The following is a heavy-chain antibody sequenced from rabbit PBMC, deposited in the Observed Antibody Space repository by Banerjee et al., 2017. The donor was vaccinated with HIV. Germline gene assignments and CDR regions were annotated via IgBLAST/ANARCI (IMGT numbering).Heavy chain of an antibody. J-gene: IGHJ4*01. CDR3: ARGITYSPVGYVDL. V-gene: IGHV1S40*01. CDR2: IYVGSSGQT. D-gene: IGHD7-1*01. Sequence: QSLEESGGDLVKPGASLTLTCKASGFSFSSGYGMCWVRQAPGKGLEWIACIYVGSSGQTYYASWAKGRFTISKTSSTTVTLQMTSLTAADTATYFCARGITYSPVGYVDLWGQGTLVTVS. CDR1: GFSFSSGYG.